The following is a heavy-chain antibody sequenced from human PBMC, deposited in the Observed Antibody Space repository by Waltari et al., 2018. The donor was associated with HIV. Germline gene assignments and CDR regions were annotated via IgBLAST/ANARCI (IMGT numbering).Heavy chain of an antibody. CDR1: GHTLSELS. CDR2: FEPEDDET. D-gene: IGHD3-10*01. J-gene: IGHJ6*02. CDR3: ATDFSGMVRAYSYYSLDV. Sequence: QVQLVQSGAEVKKPGASVKVSCKVSGHTLSELSMHWVRQVPGKGLEGMGNFEPEDDETIYAQKFQGRVTMTEDTSSDTAYMELSSLTSGDTAVYYCATDFSGMVRAYSYYSLDVWGQGTTVTVSS. V-gene: IGHV1-24*01.